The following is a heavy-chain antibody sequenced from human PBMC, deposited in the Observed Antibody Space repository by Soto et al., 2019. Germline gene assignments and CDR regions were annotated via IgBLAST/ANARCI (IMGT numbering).Heavy chain of an antibody. CDR2: IYHSGST. Sequence: QVQLQESGPGLVKPSGTLSLTCAVSSGSISSSNWWSWVRQPPGKGLEWIGEIYHSGSTNYNPSLTRRVNISVDKSKNQFSLKLSSATAADTAVYYWARVTVTGSYYYYYMDVWGKGTTVTVSS. D-gene: IGHD1-20*01. CDR3: ARVTVTGSYYYYYMDV. V-gene: IGHV4-4*02. J-gene: IGHJ6*03. CDR1: SGSISSSNW.